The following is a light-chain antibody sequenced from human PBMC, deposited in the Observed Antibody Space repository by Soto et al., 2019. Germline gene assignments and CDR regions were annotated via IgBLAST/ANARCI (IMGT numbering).Light chain of an antibody. V-gene: IGLV2-8*01. CDR3: CSYAGSNNLI. CDR1: SSDIGAYNY. J-gene: IGLJ1*01. CDR2: EVS. Sequence: QSALTQPPSASGSPGQSVTISCTGTSSDIGAYNYVSWYQQYPGKAPKLMIFEVSKRPSGVPDRFSGCKSGNTASLTVSGLQAEDEADYYCCSYAGSNNLIFGTGTKVTVL.